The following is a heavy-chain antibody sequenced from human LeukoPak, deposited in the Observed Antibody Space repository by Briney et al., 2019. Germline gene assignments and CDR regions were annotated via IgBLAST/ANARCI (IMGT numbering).Heavy chain of an antibody. D-gene: IGHD3-10*01. CDR3: ARGTALLWFGELLTGWFDP. V-gene: IGHV4-38-2*01. CDR2: IYHSGST. CDR1: GYSISSGYY. Sequence: PSETLSLTCAVSGYSISSGYYWGWIRQPPGKGLEWIGSIYHSGSTYYNPSLKSRVTISVDTSKNQFSLKLSSVTAADTAVYYCARGTALLWFGELLTGWFDPWGQGTLVTVSS. J-gene: IGHJ5*02.